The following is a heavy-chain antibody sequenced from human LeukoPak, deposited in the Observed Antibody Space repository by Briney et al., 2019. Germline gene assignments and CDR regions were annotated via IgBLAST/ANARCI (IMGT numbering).Heavy chain of an antibody. Sequence: ASVKVSCKASGYTFTGYYMHWVRQAPGQGLEWMGWINPNSGGTNYAQKFQGGVTMTRDTSISTAYMELSRLRSDDTAVYYCARARGTVTTSAFDIWGQGTMVTVSS. J-gene: IGHJ3*02. CDR1: GYTFTGYY. V-gene: IGHV1-2*02. CDR3: ARARGTVTTSAFDI. D-gene: IGHD4-17*01. CDR2: INPNSGGT.